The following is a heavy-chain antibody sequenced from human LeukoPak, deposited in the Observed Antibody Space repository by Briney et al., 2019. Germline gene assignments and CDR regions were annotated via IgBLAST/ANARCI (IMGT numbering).Heavy chain of an antibody. D-gene: IGHD6-6*01. CDR1: GFTFDDYA. CDR2: ISWNSGRI. J-gene: IGHJ4*02. Sequence: PGRSLRLSCAASGFTFDDYAMHWVRPGPGKGLEWVSGISWNSGRIGYADSVKGRFIISRDNAKNSLYLQMNSLRSEDTAFYYCAKATYSTSPGYYFDYWGQGTLVTVSS. CDR3: AKATYSTSPGYYFDY. V-gene: IGHV3-9*01.